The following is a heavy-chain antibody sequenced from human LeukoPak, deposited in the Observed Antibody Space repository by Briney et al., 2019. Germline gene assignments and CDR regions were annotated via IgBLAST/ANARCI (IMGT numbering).Heavy chain of an antibody. Sequence: GGSLRLSCAASGFTVSSNYMSWVRQAPGKGLEWVSVIYSGGSTYYADSVKGRFTISRDNSKNTLYLQMNSLRAEDTAVYYCARAGPMGPYDSSGYFDYWGQGTLVTVPS. D-gene: IGHD3-22*01. CDR3: ARAGPMGPYDSSGYFDY. J-gene: IGHJ4*02. CDR2: IYSGGST. V-gene: IGHV3-66*01. CDR1: GFTVSSNY.